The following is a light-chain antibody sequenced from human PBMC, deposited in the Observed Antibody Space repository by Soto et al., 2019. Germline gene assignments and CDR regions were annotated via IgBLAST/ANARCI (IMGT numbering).Light chain of an antibody. J-gene: IGKJ1*01. CDR2: GAS. CDR3: QQYESSPRT. CDR1: QSVNSNY. V-gene: IGKV3-20*01. Sequence: ESVWPQSPGTLYLSPGERATLSCRASQSVNSNYLDWYQQKPGQGPRLLMYGASSRATGIPDRVSGSGSGTAFTLTISRLEPEDFAVYYCQQYESSPRTFGQGTKVDIK.